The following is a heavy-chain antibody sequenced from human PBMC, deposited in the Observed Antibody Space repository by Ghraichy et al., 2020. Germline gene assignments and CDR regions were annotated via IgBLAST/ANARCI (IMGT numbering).Heavy chain of an antibody. V-gene: IGHV4-4*09. CDR2: IYTSGST. CDR1: GGSISSYY. CDR3: ARQVTILYPYNWFDP. D-gene: IGHD3-3*01. Sequence: SQTLSLTCTVSGGSISSYYWSWIRQPPGKGLEWIGYIYTSGSTNYNPSLKSRVTISVDTSKNQFSLKLSSVTAADTAVYYCARQVTILYPYNWFDPWGQGTLVTVSS. J-gene: IGHJ5*02.